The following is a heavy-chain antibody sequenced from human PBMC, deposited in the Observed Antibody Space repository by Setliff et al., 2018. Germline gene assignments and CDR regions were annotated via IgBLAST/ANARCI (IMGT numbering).Heavy chain of an antibody. CDR2: ISSSGSTI. CDR3: ARLYQEPLGLSTYYYYYGMDV. D-gene: IGHD3-16*02. Sequence: GSLRLSCAASGFTFSSYEMNWVRQAPGKGLEWVSYISSSGSTIYYADSVKGRFTISRDNAKNSLYLQMNSLRAEDTAVYYCARLYQEPLGLSTYYYYYGMDVWGQGTTVTVSS. CDR1: GFTFSSYE. V-gene: IGHV3-48*03. J-gene: IGHJ6*02.